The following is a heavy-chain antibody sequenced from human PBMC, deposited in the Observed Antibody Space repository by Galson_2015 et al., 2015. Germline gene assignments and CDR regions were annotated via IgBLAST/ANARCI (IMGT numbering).Heavy chain of an antibody. D-gene: IGHD3-16*01. CDR3: AREDGITFGGGSDF. V-gene: IGHV3-11*01. Sequence: SLRLSCAASGFTFSDYYMSWIRQAPGKGLEWLSYISDSGNTIYYADSVRGRFTISRDNAKKSLFLQMNSLRAEDTAVYYCAREDGITFGGGSDFWGQGTLVTVSS. CDR2: ISDSGNTI. J-gene: IGHJ4*02. CDR1: GFTFSDYY.